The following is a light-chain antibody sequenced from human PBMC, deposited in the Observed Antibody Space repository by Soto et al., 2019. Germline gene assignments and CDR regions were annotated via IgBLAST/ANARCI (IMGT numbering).Light chain of an antibody. CDR3: QQYSSSPLT. J-gene: IGKJ1*01. Sequence: EIVLPHSPGTLSLSPGERATLSCMASQSVTNNYLAWYQHKPGQAPRLVIYGASSRATGIPDRFSASGSGTDFTLTISRLEPEDFAVYYCQQYSSSPLTFGQGTKVDIK. V-gene: IGKV3-20*01. CDR1: QSVTNNY. CDR2: GAS.